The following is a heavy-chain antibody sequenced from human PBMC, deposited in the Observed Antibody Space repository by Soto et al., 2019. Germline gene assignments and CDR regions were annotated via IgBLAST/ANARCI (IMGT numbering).Heavy chain of an antibody. CDR1: GFSLSTNGVG. Sequence: QITLKESGPTLVKPTQTLTLACDFSGFSLSTNGVGVGWIRQPPGKALEWLALIYWDDDKRYSPSLKDRLSITQETSKNQVVLTMTNLDPVDTATYYCAHSFQLRIFDFWGPGTLVTVSS. D-gene: IGHD3-10*01. CDR2: IYWDDDK. CDR3: AHSFQLRIFDF. J-gene: IGHJ4*02. V-gene: IGHV2-5*02.